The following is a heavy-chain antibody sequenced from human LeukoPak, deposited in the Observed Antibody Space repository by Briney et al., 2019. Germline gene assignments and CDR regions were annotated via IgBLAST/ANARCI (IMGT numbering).Heavy chain of an antibody. CDR3: VREGSDTAHYNWFDP. J-gene: IGHJ5*02. CDR2: INPNNGGT. V-gene: IGHV1-2*02. CDR1: GYTFTGYY. D-gene: IGHD5-18*01. Sequence: ASVKVSCKASGYTFTGYYMQWVRQAPGQGLEWMGWINPNNGGTKYEQKFQGRVTMTRDTSISTAYMELSSLRSDDTAVYYCVREGSDTAHYNWFDPWGQGTLVTVSS.